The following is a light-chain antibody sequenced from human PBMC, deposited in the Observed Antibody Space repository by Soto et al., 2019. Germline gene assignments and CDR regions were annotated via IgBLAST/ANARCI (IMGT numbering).Light chain of an antibody. V-gene: IGLV2-23*01. CDR2: EGS. CDR3: CSLADSSTDVV. J-gene: IGLJ2*01. Sequence: QSALTQPASVSGSPGQSITISCTGTSSDVGIYNLVSWYQHHPGKAPKLMIFEGSKRPSGVSDRFSGSTSDYTASLTISGLQAEDEADYYCCSLADSSTDVVFGGGTKVTVL. CDR1: SSDVGIYNL.